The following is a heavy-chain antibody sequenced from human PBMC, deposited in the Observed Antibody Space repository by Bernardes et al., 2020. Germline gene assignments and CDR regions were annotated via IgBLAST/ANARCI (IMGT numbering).Heavy chain of an antibody. V-gene: IGHV3-7*03. CDR3: AREQYSSSSIIGY. D-gene: IGHD6-6*01. CDR2: KKQDGSEK. CDR1: GFPLSCLW. J-gene: IGHJ4*02. Sequence: GGGLGLSCAASGFPLSCLWMRLVRPAPGEGGGGGGNKKQDGSEKYYVDSVKGRFTISRDNAKNSLYLQMNSLRAEDTAVYYCAREQYSSSSIIGYWGQGTLVTVSS.